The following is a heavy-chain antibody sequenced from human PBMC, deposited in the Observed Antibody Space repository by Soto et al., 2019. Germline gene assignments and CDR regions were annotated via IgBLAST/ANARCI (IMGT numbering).Heavy chain of an antibody. J-gene: IGHJ2*01. CDR3: ARDRSPTYNWNQGDFDL. CDR2: IIPIFGTA. V-gene: IGHV1-69*01. D-gene: IGHD1-20*01. CDR1: GGTFSSYA. Sequence: QVQLVQSGAEVKKPGSSVKVSCKASGGTFSSYAISWVRQAPGQGLEWMGGIIPIFGTANYAQKFQGRVTMTADESTSTADMELRSLRSEDTAVYYCARDRSPTYNWNQGDFDLWGRGTLVTFSS.